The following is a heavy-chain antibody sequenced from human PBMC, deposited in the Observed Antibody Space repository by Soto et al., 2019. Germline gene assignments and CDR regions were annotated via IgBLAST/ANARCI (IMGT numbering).Heavy chain of an antibody. CDR1: GGSLSGYY. D-gene: IGHD2-15*01. CDR2: IYYSGST. V-gene: IGHV4-59*01. CDR3: ARGGWSLDY. Sequence: SETLSLTCVVSGGSLSGYYWSWIRQPPGKGLEWIGYIYYSGSTNYNPSLKSRVTMSVDTSKNQFSLKLSSVTAADTAVYYCARGGWSLDYSGQGTLVTVSS. J-gene: IGHJ4*02.